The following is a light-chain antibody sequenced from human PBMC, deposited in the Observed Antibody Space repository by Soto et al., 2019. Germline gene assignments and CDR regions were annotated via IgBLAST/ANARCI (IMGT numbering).Light chain of an antibody. CDR2: DAS. V-gene: IGKV1-13*02. Sequence: AIQLTQSPSSLSASVGDRVTITGRASQGISSALAWYQQKPGKAPKLLIYDASSLESGDPSRFSGSGSGTDFTLTISSLQPEDFATYYFQHFNSYPQGTFGGGTKVEIK. J-gene: IGKJ4*01. CDR1: QGISSA. CDR3: QHFNSYPQGT.